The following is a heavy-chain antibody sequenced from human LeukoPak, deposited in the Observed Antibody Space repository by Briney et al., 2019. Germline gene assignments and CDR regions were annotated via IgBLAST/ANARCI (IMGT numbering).Heavy chain of an antibody. CDR2: INHSGST. J-gene: IGHJ5*02. V-gene: IGHV4-34*01. CDR1: GGSFSGYY. D-gene: IGHD6-6*01. Sequence: SETLSLTCAVYGGSFSGYYWSWIRQTPGKGLEWIGEINHSGSTNYNPSLKSRVTISVDTSMNQFSLKLNSVTAADTAVYYCAREYPKGGSYRFDPWGQGTLVTVSS. CDR3: AREYPKGGSYRFDP.